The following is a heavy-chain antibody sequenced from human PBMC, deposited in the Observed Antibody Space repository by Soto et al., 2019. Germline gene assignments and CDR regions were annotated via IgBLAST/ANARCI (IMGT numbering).Heavy chain of an antibody. J-gene: IGHJ5*02. Sequence: GGSLRLSCAASGFTFISYAMSWVLQAPGKGLEWVSAISGSGGSTYYADSVKGRFTISRDNSKNTLYLQMNSLRAEDTAVYYWAKDSVVVPAAPFDPWGQGTLVTVSS. CDR2: ISGSGGST. CDR1: GFTFISYA. V-gene: IGHV3-23*01. D-gene: IGHD2-2*01. CDR3: AKDSVVVPAAPFDP.